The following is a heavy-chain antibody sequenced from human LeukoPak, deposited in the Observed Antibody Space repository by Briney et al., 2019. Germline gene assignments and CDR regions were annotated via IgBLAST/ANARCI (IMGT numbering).Heavy chain of an antibody. J-gene: IGHJ4*02. CDR3: ARGQVDIVATIGGGFDY. V-gene: IGHV1-46*01. Sequence: ASVKVSCKASGYTFTSYYMHWVRQAPGQGLEWMGIINPSGGSTSYAQKFQGRVTMTRDTSTSTVYMELSSLRSEDTAVYYCARGQVDIVATIGGGFDYWGQGTLVTVSS. CDR2: INPSGGST. D-gene: IGHD5-12*01. CDR1: GYTFTSYY.